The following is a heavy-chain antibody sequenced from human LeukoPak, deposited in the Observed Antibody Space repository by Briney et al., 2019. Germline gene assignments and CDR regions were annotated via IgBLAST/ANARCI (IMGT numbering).Heavy chain of an antibody. V-gene: IGHV4-59*01. CDR2: IYYSGST. D-gene: IGHD5-18*01. J-gene: IGHJ4*02. Sequence: SETLSLTCTVSGRSISSYYWSWIRQPPGKGLEWVGYIYYSGSTNYNPSLKSRGTISVDTSKTQFSLKLSSVTATDPAVYYCARRGNASSYGPIDYWGQGTLVTVSS. CDR1: GRSISSYY. CDR3: ARRGNASSYGPIDY.